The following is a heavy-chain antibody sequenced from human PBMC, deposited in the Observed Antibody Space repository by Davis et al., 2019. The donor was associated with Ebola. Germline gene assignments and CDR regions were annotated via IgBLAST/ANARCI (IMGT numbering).Heavy chain of an antibody. J-gene: IGHJ3*02. CDR1: GYTFTNYY. Sequence: ASVKVSCKASGYTFTNYYMHWVRQAPGQGLAWMGMINPNDGRTIYAQKFQGRVTVTRDTSTTTVYMDLSRLRSEDTALYYCTTPGGQDSGYDVFDIWGQGTMVTVSS. CDR3: TTPGGQDSGYDVFDI. D-gene: IGHD5-12*01. CDR2: INPNDGRT. V-gene: IGHV1-46*03.